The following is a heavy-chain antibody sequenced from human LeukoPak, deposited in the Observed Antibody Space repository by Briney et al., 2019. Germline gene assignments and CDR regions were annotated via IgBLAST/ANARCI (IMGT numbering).Heavy chain of an antibody. Sequence: KPSETLSLTCTVSGGSVSSGSYYWSWIRQPPGKGLEWIGYIYYSGSTNYNPPLKSRVTISVDTSKNQFSLKLSSVTAADTAVYYCARDLRYLDPWGQGTLVTVSS. CDR2: IYYSGST. V-gene: IGHV4-61*01. D-gene: IGHD1-14*01. CDR3: ARDLRYLDP. CDR1: GGSVSSGSYY. J-gene: IGHJ5*02.